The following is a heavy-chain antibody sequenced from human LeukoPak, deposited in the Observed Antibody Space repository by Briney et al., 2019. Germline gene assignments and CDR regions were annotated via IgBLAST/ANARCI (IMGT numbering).Heavy chain of an antibody. V-gene: IGHV3-23*01. Sequence: GGSLRLSCAASGFTFSSYAMSWVRQAPGKGLEWVSAISGSGGSTYYADSVKGRFTISRDNSKNTLCLQMNSLRAEDTAVYYCAKAKKYSSGGSCYYFDYWGQGTLVTVSS. CDR3: AKAKKYSSGGSCYYFDY. CDR2: ISGSGGST. J-gene: IGHJ4*02. D-gene: IGHD2-15*01. CDR1: GFTFSSYA.